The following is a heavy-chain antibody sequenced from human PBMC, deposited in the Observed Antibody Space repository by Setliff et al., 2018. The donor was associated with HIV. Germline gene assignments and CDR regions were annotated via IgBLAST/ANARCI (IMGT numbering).Heavy chain of an antibody. CDR3: ARIFGYYDSSGYSTPLYGMDV. CDR1: GYIFTELS. V-gene: IGHV1-24*01. Sequence: ASVTVSCKVSGYIFTELSRRWVRQAPGKGREWMGGFDPEDGETISAQKFQGRVTITADESTSTAYMELSSLRSEDTAVYYCARIFGYYDSSGYSTPLYGMDVRGQGTTVTVSS. CDR2: FDPEDGET. J-gene: IGHJ6*02. D-gene: IGHD3-22*01.